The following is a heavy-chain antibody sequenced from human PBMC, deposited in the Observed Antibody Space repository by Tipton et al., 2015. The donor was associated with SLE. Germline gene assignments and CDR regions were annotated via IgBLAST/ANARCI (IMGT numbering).Heavy chain of an antibody. J-gene: IGHJ3*02. Sequence: SLRLSCAASGFTFSTYAMHWVRQAPGKGLEWVALISYDGSNKYHADSVKGRFTISRDNSKNTLYLQMTSLRAEDTAVYYCAADLLNAFDIWGQGTMVTVSS. D-gene: IGHD3-10*01. CDR1: GFTFSTYA. CDR3: AADLLNAFDI. V-gene: IGHV3-30*04. CDR2: ISYDGSNK.